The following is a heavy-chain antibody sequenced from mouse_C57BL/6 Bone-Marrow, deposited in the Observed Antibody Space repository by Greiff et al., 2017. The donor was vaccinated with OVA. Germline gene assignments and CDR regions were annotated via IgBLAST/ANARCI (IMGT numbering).Heavy chain of an antibody. V-gene: IGHV1-81*01. CDR3: ANYYGSSSWFAY. CDR1: GYTFTSYG. D-gene: IGHD1-1*01. CDR2: IYPRSGNT. Sequence: QVQLKQSGAELARPGASVKLSCKAFGYTFTSYGISWVKQRTGQGLEWIGEIYPRSGNTYYNEKFKGKATLTADKSSSTAYMELRSLTSEDSAVYFCANYYGSSSWFAYWVQGTLVTVAA. J-gene: IGHJ3*01.